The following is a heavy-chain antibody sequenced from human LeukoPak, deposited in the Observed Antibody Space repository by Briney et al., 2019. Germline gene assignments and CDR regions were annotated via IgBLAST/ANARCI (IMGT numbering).Heavy chain of an antibody. Sequence: GGSLRLSCAASGFTFSSYAMSWVRQAPGKGLEWVSAISGSGGSTYYADSVKGRFTISRDNSKNTLYLQMNSLRAEDTAVYYCAEEQVSAMANNIDYWGQGTLVTVSS. J-gene: IGHJ4*02. CDR1: GFTFSSYA. CDR3: AEEQVSAMANNIDY. V-gene: IGHV3-23*01. D-gene: IGHD5-18*01. CDR2: ISGSGGST.